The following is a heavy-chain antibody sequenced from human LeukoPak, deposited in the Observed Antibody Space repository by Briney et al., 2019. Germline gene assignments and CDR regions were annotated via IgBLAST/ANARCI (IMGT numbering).Heavy chain of an antibody. CDR1: GGSISSSPYY. V-gene: IGHV4-39*07. J-gene: IGHJ5*02. D-gene: IGHD1-26*01. CDR3: ARSPSGSSSRWFDP. CDR2: IYYSGTT. Sequence: SETLSLTCTVSGGSISSSPYYWGWIRQPPGKGLEWLGSIYYSGTTHYSPSLESRVTISVDTSKNQFSLKLASVTAADTAVYYCARSPSGSSSRWFDPWGQGTLVTVSS.